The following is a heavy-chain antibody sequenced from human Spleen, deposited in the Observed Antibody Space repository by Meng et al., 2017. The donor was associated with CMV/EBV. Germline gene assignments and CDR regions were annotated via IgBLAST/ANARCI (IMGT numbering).Heavy chain of an antibody. CDR2: IKQDGSKK. Sequence: GESLKISCAASGFTFSSYWMDWVRQAPGKGLEWVANIKQDGSKKYYVDSVKGRFTISRDNAKNSLYLQMNSLRVEDTAVYYCVKDTSPYCSGGSCYPGWLDPWGQGNLVTVSS. J-gene: IGHJ5*02. V-gene: IGHV3-7*03. CDR3: VKDTSPYCSGGSCYPGWLDP. CDR1: GFTFSSYW. D-gene: IGHD2-15*01.